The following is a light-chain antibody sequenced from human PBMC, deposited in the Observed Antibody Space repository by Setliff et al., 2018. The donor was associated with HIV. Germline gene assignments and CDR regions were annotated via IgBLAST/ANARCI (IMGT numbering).Light chain of an antibody. J-gene: IGLJ1*01. V-gene: IGLV2-14*01. CDR1: SSDVGGYNY. Sequence: QSVLTQPTSVSGSPGQSITISCTGTSSDVGGYNYVSWYQHRPGKAPKVVIYEVSNRPSGVSNRFSGSKSGNTASLTISGLQAEDEADYYCSSYAITNTLPFGTGTKV. CDR3: SSYAITNTLP. CDR2: EVS.